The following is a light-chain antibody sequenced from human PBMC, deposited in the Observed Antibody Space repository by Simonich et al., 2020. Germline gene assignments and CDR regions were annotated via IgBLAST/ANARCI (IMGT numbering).Light chain of an antibody. V-gene: IGLV6-57*03. CDR2: EYS. CDR3: QSYDSSGWV. J-gene: IGLJ3*02. Sequence: NFMLTQPHSVSESPGKTVTISCPPSSGRIASNYVPWYQQRPGRAPPTEIVEYSQRPTGVPDRFSGSIDSSSNSASLTISGLKTEDEADYYCQSYDSSGWVFGGGTKLTVL. CDR1: SGRIASNY.